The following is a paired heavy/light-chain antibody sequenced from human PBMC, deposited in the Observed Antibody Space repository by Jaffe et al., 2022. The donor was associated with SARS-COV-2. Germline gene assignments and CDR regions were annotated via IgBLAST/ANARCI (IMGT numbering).Light chain of an antibody. Sequence: ENVLTQSPGTLSLSPGERATLSCRASQSVSSNYLAWFQQKPGQSPRLLIHGASSRATGIPDRFSGSGSGTDFTLTISRLEPEDFAVYYCQQYGSLPLTFGGGTEVEIK. V-gene: IGKV3-20*01. CDR1: QSVSSNY. J-gene: IGKJ4*01. CDR3: QQYGSLPLT. CDR2: GAS.
Heavy chain of an antibody. CDR2: ISGDGSIT. CDR1: GFTFSNYW. Sequence: EVQLVESGGGLVQPGGSLRLSCVASGFTFSNYWMYWVRQAPGKGLVWVSRISGDGSITNSADSVKGRFTTSRDNSKRTLYLQMNSLTAEDTAAYYCTTLAYITAYCWGQGTLVTVSS. V-gene: IGHV3-74*01. CDR3: TTLAYITAYC. J-gene: IGHJ4*02. D-gene: IGHD1-20*01.